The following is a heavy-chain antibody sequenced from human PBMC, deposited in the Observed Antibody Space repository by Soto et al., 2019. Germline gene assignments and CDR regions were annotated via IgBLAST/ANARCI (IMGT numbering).Heavy chain of an antibody. D-gene: IGHD6-19*01. Sequence: SETLSLTCTVSRGSISSYYWSWIRQPPGKGLEWIGYISYSGNTNYNASLKSRVTISVDTSTNQFSLKLSSVTAADTAVYYCARDLGVAGTRYFDLWGRGTLVTVSS. V-gene: IGHV4-59*01. CDR2: ISYSGNT. CDR1: RGSISSYY. CDR3: ARDLGVAGTRYFDL. J-gene: IGHJ2*01.